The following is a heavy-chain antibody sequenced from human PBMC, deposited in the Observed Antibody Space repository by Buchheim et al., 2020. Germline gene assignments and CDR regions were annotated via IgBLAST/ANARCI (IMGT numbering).Heavy chain of an antibody. D-gene: IGHD3-16*02. J-gene: IGHJ1*01. CDR3: ARPTYGYHYRYFQH. Sequence: QLQLQESGPGLVKPSETLSLTCTVSGASVTLSNYYWAWVRQVPGKGLEWIASISYGGATYSNPSLESRVAMSVDTAKNQFSLKLNSVTAADTAVYYCARPTYGYHYRYFQHWGQG. CDR2: ISYGGAT. V-gene: IGHV4-39*01. CDR1: GASVTLSNYY.